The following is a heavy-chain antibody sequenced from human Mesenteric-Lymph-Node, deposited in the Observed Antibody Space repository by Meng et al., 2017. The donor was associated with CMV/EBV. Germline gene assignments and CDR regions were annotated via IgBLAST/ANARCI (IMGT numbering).Heavy chain of an antibody. CDR3: AKDQWYYDNLDREHNYFDL. V-gene: IGHV3-30*02. J-gene: IGHJ4*02. CDR2: IRYDASYK. D-gene: IGHD3-16*01. Sequence: GESLKISCAASGFSFSTYGIHWVRQAPGKGLEWVAFIRYDASYKYSADSVKGRFTISRDNSKNTLFLQMNSLRPEDTAVYYCAKDQWYYDNLDREHNYFDLWGQGTLVTVSS. CDR1: GFSFSTYG.